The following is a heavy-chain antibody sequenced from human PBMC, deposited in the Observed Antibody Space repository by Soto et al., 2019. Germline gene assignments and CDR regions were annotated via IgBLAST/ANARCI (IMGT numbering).Heavy chain of an antibody. CDR3: ARDKITRLFDY. CDR2: NYYSGNS. J-gene: IGHJ4*02. CDR1: GGSISSSGYY. Sequence: SETLSLTCTVSGGSISSSGYYWGWIRQPPGKELEWIGSNYYSGNSYYNPSPKSRVTISVDTAMNQFSLKLTSVTAADTAVYYCARDKITRLFDYWGQGTLVTVSS. V-gene: IGHV4-39*07. D-gene: IGHD3-10*01.